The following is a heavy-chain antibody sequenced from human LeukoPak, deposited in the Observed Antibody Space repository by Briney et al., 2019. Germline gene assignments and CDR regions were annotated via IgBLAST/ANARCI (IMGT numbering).Heavy chain of an antibody. CDR1: GFSFSTYS. D-gene: IGHD3-3*01. CDR3: ARDQYDTWSRRGNFDS. J-gene: IGHJ4*02. V-gene: IGHV3-7*03. Sequence: GGSLRLSCAASGFSFSTYSFSWVRQAPGKGLEWVANIKLDGSEKNYVDSVKGRFTISRDNTKNSLYLQMNSLRVEDTAVFYCARDQYDTWSRRGNFDSWGQGTLVIVSS. CDR2: IKLDGSEK.